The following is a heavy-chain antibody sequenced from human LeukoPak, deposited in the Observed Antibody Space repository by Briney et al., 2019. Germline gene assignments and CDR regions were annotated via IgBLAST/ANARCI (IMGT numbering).Heavy chain of an antibody. V-gene: IGHV3-23*01. CDR1: GFTFSSYA. D-gene: IGHD6-19*01. CDR2: ISGSGGST. J-gene: IGHJ4*02. Sequence: GGSLRLSCAASGFTFSSYAMSWVRQAPGKGLEWDSAISGSGGSTYYADSVRGRFTISRDNSKNTLYLQMNSLRAEDTAVYYCAKGPLTEVAGTTWDYWGQGTLVTVSS. CDR3: AKGPLTEVAGTTWDY.